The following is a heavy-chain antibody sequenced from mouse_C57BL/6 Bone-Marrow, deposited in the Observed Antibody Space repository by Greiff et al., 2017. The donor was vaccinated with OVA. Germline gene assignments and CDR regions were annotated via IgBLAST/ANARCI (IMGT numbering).Heavy chain of an antibody. Sequence: QVQLQQPGAELVRPGSSVKLSCKASGYTFTSYWMHWVKQRPIQGLEWIGNIDPSDSETHYNQKFKDKATLTVDKSSSTAYMQLSSLTSEDSAVYYCARRYYYDYDDYAMDYWGQGTSVTVSS. CDR2: IDPSDSET. CDR1: GYTFTSYW. D-gene: IGHD2-4*01. CDR3: ARRYYYDYDDYAMDY. V-gene: IGHV1-52*01. J-gene: IGHJ4*01.